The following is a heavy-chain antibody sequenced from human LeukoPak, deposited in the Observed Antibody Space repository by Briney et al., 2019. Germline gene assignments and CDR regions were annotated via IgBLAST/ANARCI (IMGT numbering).Heavy chain of an antibody. CDR1: GFTFSSYA. CDR2: ISYDGSNK. Sequence: GGSLRLSCAASGFTFSSYAMHWVRQAPGKGLEWVAVISYDGSNKYYADSVKGRFTISRDNSKNTLYLQMNSLRAEDTAVYYCARDGEVVPAALYYYYYYMDVWGKGTTVTVSS. J-gene: IGHJ6*03. D-gene: IGHD2-2*01. CDR3: ARDGEVVPAALYYYYYYMDV. V-gene: IGHV3-30*01.